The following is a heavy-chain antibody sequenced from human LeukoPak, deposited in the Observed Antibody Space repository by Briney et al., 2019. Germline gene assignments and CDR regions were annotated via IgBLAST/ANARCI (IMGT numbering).Heavy chain of an antibody. D-gene: IGHD4-17*01. CDR1: GITFSSYW. V-gene: IGHV3-7*01. Sequence: GGSLRLSCVASGITFSSYWMSWVRHNPGKGLEWVANIKQDGSEKYYVDSVKGRFTISRDNAKNSLYLQMNSLRAEDTAVYYCARDRPHAYGDYTFDYWGQGTLVTVSS. J-gene: IGHJ4*02. CDR2: IKQDGSEK. CDR3: ARDRPHAYGDYTFDY.